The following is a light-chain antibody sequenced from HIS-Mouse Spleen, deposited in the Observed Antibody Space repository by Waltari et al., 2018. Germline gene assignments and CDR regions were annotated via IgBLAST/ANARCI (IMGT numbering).Light chain of an antibody. V-gene: IGKV1-5*03. CDR2: KAS. CDR1: QSISSW. CDR3: QQYNSYS. Sequence: DIQMTQSPSTLSASVGDRVTITCRASQSISSWLAWYQQKPGKAPKLLIYKASSLESGVPSRFSGSGSGTEFTLTISRLQPDDFATYYCQQYNSYSFGPGTKVDIK. J-gene: IGKJ3*01.